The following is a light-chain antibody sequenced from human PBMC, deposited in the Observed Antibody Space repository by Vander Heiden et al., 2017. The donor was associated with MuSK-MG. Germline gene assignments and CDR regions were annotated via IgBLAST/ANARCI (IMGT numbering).Light chain of an antibody. CDR2: LGS. CDR1: KSLLHSDGYNY. Sequence: DTVMTQSPLSLPVTPGEPASISCRSSKSLLHSDGYNYLAWYLQKPGQSPQVLIYLGSDRASGVPDRFSDSGSGTDFTLKISRVEAEDVGVYYCRQTLHFPYTFGQGTKLEIK. J-gene: IGKJ2*01. CDR3: RQTLHFPYT. V-gene: IGKV2-28*01.